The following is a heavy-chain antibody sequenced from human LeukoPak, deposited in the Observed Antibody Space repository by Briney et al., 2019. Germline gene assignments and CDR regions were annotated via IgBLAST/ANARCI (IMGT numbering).Heavy chain of an antibody. D-gene: IGHD5-18*01. V-gene: IGHV3-43*02. Sequence: GGSLRLSCAASGFTFDDYAMHWVRQAPGKGLDWVSLISGDGGSTYYADSVKGRFTISRDNSKNSLYLQMNSLRTEDTALYYCAKGKIQLSMLDAFDIWGQGTMVTVSS. CDR2: ISGDGGST. CDR3: AKGKIQLSMLDAFDI. CDR1: GFTFDDYA. J-gene: IGHJ3*02.